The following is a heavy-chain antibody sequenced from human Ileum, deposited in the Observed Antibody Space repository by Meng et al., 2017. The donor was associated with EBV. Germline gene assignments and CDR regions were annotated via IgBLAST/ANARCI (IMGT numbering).Heavy chain of an antibody. CDR3: AGDPHSGSPH. V-gene: IGHV4-61*01. D-gene: IGHD1-26*01. J-gene: IGHJ4*02. Sequence: VRLTGSGAGLVKPSGTWSLTCTVSGGYVISDHSFWTWIRQPPGKGLEWIGYMSYSGSTNYSPPLESRVNISVDTSKNQFSLKLSSVTAADTAVYYCAGDPHSGSPHWGQGTLVTVSS. CDR2: MSYSGST. CDR1: GGYVISDHSF.